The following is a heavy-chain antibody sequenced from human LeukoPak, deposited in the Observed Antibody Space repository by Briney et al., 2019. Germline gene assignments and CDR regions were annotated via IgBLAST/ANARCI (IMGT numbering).Heavy chain of an antibody. D-gene: IGHD6-19*01. CDR2: ISAYNGNT. CDR3: ARSFSSGWPYYYYYGMDV. Sequence: ASVKVSCKASGYTFTSYGISWVRQAPGQGLEWMGWISAYNGNTNYAQKLQGRVTMTTDTSTSTAYMELRSLRSDDTAVYYCARSFSSGWPYYYYYGMDVWGQGTMVTVSS. CDR1: GYTFTSYG. J-gene: IGHJ6*02. V-gene: IGHV1-18*01.